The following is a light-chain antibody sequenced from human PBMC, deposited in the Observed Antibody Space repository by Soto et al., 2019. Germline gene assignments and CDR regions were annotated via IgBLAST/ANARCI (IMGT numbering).Light chain of an antibody. Sequence: RVVTQSPATLSVSPGEGATLCCRASESVSTNLAWYQHKPGQAPRLLIYAASTRATGVPARFSGSGSGTEFTLTISSLQSEDVAAYYCQQYENWPWTFGQGTKVEI. CDR1: ESVSTN. CDR2: AAS. CDR3: QQYENWPWT. V-gene: IGKV3-15*01. J-gene: IGKJ1*01.